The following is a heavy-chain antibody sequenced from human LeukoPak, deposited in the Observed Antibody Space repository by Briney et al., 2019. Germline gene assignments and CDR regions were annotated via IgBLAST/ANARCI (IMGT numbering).Heavy chain of an antibody. CDR3: ARKVAATPFDY. J-gene: IGHJ4*02. Sequence: SETLSLTCTVSGGSVSSGSYYWSWIRQPPGKGLEWIGYIYYSGSTNYNPSLKSRVTISVDTSKNRFSLKLSSVTAADTAVYYCARKVAATPFDYWGQGTLVTVSS. CDR1: GGSVSSGSYY. CDR2: IYYSGST. V-gene: IGHV4-61*01. D-gene: IGHD2-15*01.